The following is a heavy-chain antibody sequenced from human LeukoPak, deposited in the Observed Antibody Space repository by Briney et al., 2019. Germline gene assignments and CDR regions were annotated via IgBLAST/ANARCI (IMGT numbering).Heavy chain of an antibody. D-gene: IGHD5-18*01. J-gene: IGHJ5*02. Sequence: ASVKVSYKASGYTFTGYYMHWVRQAPGQGLEWMGWINPNSGGTNYAQKFQGRVTMTRDTSISTAYMELSRLRSDDTAVYYCARVVYSYRHNWFDPWGQGTLVTVSS. CDR2: INPNSGGT. CDR3: ARVVYSYRHNWFDP. V-gene: IGHV1-2*02. CDR1: GYTFTGYY.